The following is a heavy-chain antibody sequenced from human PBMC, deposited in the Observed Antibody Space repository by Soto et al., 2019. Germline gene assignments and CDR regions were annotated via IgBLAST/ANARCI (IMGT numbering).Heavy chain of an antibody. J-gene: IGHJ6*02. D-gene: IGHD2-2*01. CDR2: MIPISGTA. CDR3: ARSQGSSTSLEIYYYYYYGMDV. CDR1: GGTFSSYA. V-gene: IGHV1-69*01. Sequence: QVQLVQSRAEVKKPGSSVKVSCKACGGTFSSYAISWVRQAPGQGLEWMGGMIPISGTANYAQKFQGRVTITADESTSTAYMELSSLRSEDTAVYYCARSQGSSTSLEIYYYYYYGMDVWGQGTTVTVSS.